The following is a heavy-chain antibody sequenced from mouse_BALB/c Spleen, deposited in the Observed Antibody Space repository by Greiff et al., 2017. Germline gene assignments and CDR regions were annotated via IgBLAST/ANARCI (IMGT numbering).Heavy chain of an antibody. CDR2: ISSGGST. CDR3: AREGDYDDAMDY. Sequence: EVHLVESGGGLVKPGGSLKLSCAASGFTFSSYAMSWVRQTPEKRLEWVASISSGGSTYYPDSVKGRFTISRDNARNILYLQMSSLRSEDTAMYYCAREGDYDDAMDYWGQGTSVTVSS. V-gene: IGHV5-6-5*01. J-gene: IGHJ4*01. CDR1: GFTFSSYA. D-gene: IGHD2-4*01.